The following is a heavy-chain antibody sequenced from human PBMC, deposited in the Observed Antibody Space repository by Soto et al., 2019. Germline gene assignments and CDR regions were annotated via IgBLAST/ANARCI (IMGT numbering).Heavy chain of an antibody. D-gene: IGHD3-10*01. CDR1: GFTVSNNY. CDR3: ASPNTQIWVGEFPLDF. Sequence: EVQLVESGGGLVQPGGSLRLSCAASGFTVSNNYMTWVRQAPGKGLEWVSVIYSGGSTYYADSVKGRFTISRDKSKNTLYLQMNSLRAEDTAVYYCASPNTQIWVGEFPLDFWGQGTLVTVSS. J-gene: IGHJ4*02. V-gene: IGHV3-66*01. CDR2: IYSGGST.